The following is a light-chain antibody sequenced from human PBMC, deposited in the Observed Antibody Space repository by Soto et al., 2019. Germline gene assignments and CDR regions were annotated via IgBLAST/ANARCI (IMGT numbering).Light chain of an antibody. V-gene: IGKV3-11*01. Sequence: EIVLTQSPATLSLSPGERATLSCRASQSVITYLAWYQQKPGQAPRLLIYDASNRATGIPARFSGSGSGTEFTLTISSLQSEDFAVYYCQQYNNWPRGTLGQGTKVDIK. CDR3: QQYNNWPRGT. CDR2: DAS. CDR1: QSVITY. J-gene: IGKJ1*01.